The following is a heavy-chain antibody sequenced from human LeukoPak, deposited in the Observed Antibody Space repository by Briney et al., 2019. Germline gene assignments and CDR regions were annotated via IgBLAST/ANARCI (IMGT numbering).Heavy chain of an antibody. V-gene: IGHV7-4-1*02. J-gene: IGHJ2*01. CDR3: ARGGSYGGSHLYWYFDL. D-gene: IGHD4-23*01. CDR2: INTNTGNP. Sequence: ASVKVSCKASGYTFTSYAMNWVRQAPGQGLEWMGWINTNTGNPTYAQGFTGRFVFSLDTSVSTAYLQISSLKAEDTAVYYCARGGSYGGSHLYWYFDLWGRGTLVTVSS. CDR1: GYTFTSYA.